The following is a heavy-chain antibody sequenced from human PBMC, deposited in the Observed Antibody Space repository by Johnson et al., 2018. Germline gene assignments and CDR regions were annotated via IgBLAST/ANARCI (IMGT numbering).Heavy chain of an antibody. J-gene: IGHJ3*02. Sequence: VQLQESGGGLVQPGGSLRLSCAASGFTFSSYWMHWVRQAPGKGLVWVSRINSDGSSTSYADSVKGRFTISRENAQNSLYLQMNSLRAEDPAVYYCARDFTPPQARDYGDDGAFDIWGQGTMVTVSS. CDR3: ARDFTPPQARDYGDDGAFDI. CDR2: INSDGSST. D-gene: IGHD4-17*01. CDR1: GFTFSSYW. V-gene: IGHV3-74*01.